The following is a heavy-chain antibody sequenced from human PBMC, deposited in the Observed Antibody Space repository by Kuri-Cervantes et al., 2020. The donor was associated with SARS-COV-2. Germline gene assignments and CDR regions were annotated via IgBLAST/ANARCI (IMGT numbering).Heavy chain of an antibody. J-gene: IGHJ4*02. CDR1: GFTFSSYN. D-gene: IGHD2-15*01. Sequence: GESLKISCLTSGFTFSSYNMNWVRQAPGKGLEWVSSISSSSTYVYYADSVRGRFTISRDNAKNSVYLQMNSLRAGDTAVYYCARAGCSGGSCPVDYWGQGTLVTVSS. CDR3: ARAGCSGGSCPVDY. CDR2: ISSSSTYV. V-gene: IGHV3-21*01.